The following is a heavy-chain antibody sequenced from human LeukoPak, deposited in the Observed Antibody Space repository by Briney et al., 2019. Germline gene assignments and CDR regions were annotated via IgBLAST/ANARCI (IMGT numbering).Heavy chain of an antibody. D-gene: IGHD3-3*01. CDR3: TRAVMITIFGVVTRPSGMDV. Sequence: GGSLRLSCSASGFTFSDHYMDWVRQAPGNGLEWVGRSRNKANSYITEYAASVKGRFTISRDDSKNSLYLQMNSLKTEDTALYYCTRAVMITIFGVVTRPSGMDVWGQGTTVTVSS. CDR1: GFTFSDHY. J-gene: IGHJ6*02. CDR2: SRNKANSYIT. V-gene: IGHV3-72*01.